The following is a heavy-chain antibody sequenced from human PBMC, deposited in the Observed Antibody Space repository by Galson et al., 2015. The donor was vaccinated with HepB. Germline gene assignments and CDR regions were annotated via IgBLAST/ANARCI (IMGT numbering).Heavy chain of an antibody. V-gene: IGHV4-61*02. J-gene: IGHJ5*02. D-gene: IGHD3-3*01. CDR2: IYTSGST. CDR1: RASISSGSYF. Sequence: TLSLTCTVSRASISSGSYFWSWIRQPAKKGLEWIGRIYTSGSTSYNPSLKSRVIISVDTSKNQFSLNLRSVTAADTAVYYCARDWRSSFDPWGQGILVTVSS. CDR3: ARDWRSSFDP.